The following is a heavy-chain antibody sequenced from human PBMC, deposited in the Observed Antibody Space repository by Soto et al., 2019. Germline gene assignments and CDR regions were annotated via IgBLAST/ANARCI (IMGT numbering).Heavy chain of an antibody. CDR3: ASNYLYYYGSGNTNYYGMDV. V-gene: IGHV1-18*01. Sequence: QVQLVQSGAEVKKPGASVKVSCKASGYTFTSYGISWVRQAPGQGLEWMGWISAYNGNTNYAQKLKGRVTMTTDTSTSTAYMELRSLTSDDTAVYYCASNYLYYYGSGNTNYYGMDVWGQGTTVTVSS. D-gene: IGHD3-10*01. CDR1: GYTFTSYG. J-gene: IGHJ6*02. CDR2: ISAYNGNT.